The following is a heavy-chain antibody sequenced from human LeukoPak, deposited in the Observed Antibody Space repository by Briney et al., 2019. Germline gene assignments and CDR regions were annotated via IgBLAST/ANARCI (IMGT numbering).Heavy chain of an antibody. V-gene: IGHV3-30*03. CDR1: GFTFSSYG. J-gene: IGHJ3*01. CDR3: TRETAFDF. CDR2: ISYDGSDT. Sequence: GGSLRLSCAASGFTFSSYGLHWVRQAPGKGLEWVAVISYDGSDTYYADSVKGRFTISRDNAKNSLYLQMNSLRAEDTAVYYCTRETAFDFWGQGTVVTVSS.